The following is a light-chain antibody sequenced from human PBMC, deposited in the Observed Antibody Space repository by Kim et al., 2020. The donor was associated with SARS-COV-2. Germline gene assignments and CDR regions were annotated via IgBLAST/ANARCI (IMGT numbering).Light chain of an antibody. J-gene: IGLJ3*02. V-gene: IGLV2-14*03. CDR3: LSHTNSLTWV. CDR2: DVT. Sequence: GQSITISCTGTSSDVGGNNYVSWYQQHPGTVPILIIYDVTKRPSGVSTRFSGSKSGNTASLTISGLRTEDEADYYCLSHTNSLTWVFGGGTQLTVL. CDR1: SSDVGGNNY.